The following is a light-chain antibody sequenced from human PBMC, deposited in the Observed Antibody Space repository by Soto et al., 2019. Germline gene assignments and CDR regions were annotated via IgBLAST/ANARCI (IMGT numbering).Light chain of an antibody. J-gene: IGLJ2*01. CDR1: SGHSAYA. CDR3: QTWGTGIRV. CDR2: VNSDGSH. V-gene: IGLV4-69*01. Sequence: QPVLTQSPSASASLGASVKLTCTLSSGHSAYAIAWHQQQPEKGPRYLMKVNSDGSHTKGDGIPDRFSGSSSGAERSLTISSLQSEDEADYYYQTWGTGIRVFGGGTKVTVL.